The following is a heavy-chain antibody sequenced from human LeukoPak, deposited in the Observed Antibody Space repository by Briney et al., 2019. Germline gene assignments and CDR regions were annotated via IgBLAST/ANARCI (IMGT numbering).Heavy chain of an antibody. J-gene: IGHJ5*02. CDR2: ISSSSSYI. CDR1: GFTFCSYS. Sequence: GGSLRLSCAAYGFTFCSYSMNWVRQAPGKGLKWVSSISSSSSYIYYADSVKGRFTISRDNAKNSLYLQMNSLRAEDTAVYYCARFRSGYYDILTGYYLWGQGTLVTVSS. D-gene: IGHD3-9*01. CDR3: ARFRSGYYDILTGYYL. V-gene: IGHV3-21*01.